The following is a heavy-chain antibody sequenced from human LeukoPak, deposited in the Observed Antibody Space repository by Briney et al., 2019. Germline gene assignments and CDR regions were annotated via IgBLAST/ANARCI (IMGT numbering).Heavy chain of an antibody. Sequence: GGSLRLSCAASGFTFSTYSMNWVRQAPGKGLEWVSSIGSSSSYIYYADSVKGRFTISRDNAKNSLYLQMNSLRAEDTAVYYCARGVRKAARLSYYYYMDVWGKGTTVTISS. V-gene: IGHV3-21*01. D-gene: IGHD6-6*01. J-gene: IGHJ6*03. CDR1: GFTFSTYS. CDR2: IGSSSSYI. CDR3: ARGVRKAARLSYYYYMDV.